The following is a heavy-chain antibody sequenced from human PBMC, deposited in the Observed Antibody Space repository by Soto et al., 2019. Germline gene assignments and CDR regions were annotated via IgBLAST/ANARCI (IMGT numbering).Heavy chain of an antibody. CDR3: ARDQGDGPEWPPPSHYYRDV. CDR2: IWYDGTNK. CDR1: GFTFSSYG. V-gene: IGHV3-33*01. Sequence: QEQLVESGGGVVQPGRSLRLSCAASGFTFSSYGMHWVRQGPGKGLEWVAVIWYDGTNKYYGDSVKGRFTISRDNSKNTVYLQMNSLRDADTAVYYCARDQGDGPEWPPPSHYYRDVWGKGTTVTVSS. D-gene: IGHD3-3*01. J-gene: IGHJ6*03.